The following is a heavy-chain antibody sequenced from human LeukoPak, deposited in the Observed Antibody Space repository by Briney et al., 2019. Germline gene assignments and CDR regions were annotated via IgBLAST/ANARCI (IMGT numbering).Heavy chain of an antibody. CDR2: FGSTRTNAI. Sequence: PGGSLRLSCAASGFTFDHYAMHWVRQAPGKGLEWISYFGSTRTNAIFYADSVRGRFTISRDNAKNSLFLQMNSLRDEDTAVYYCVRDHDFSFDYWGQGILVTVSS. CDR3: VRDHDFSFDY. J-gene: IGHJ4*02. V-gene: IGHV3-48*02. D-gene: IGHD1-1*01. CDR1: GFTFDHYA.